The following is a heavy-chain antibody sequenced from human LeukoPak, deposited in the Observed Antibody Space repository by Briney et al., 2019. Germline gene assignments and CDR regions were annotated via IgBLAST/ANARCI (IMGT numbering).Heavy chain of an antibody. CDR2: TYYRSKWYT. Sequence: SQTLSLTCAISGDSVSNNNAAWNWIRQSPSRGLEWLGRTYYRSKWYTDYAVSVSSRITINPDASKNQFSLQLNSVTPEDTAVYYCARDLLDYYDSSGNFDYWGQGTLVTVSS. V-gene: IGHV6-1*01. D-gene: IGHD3-22*01. CDR3: ARDLLDYYDSSGNFDY. J-gene: IGHJ4*02. CDR1: GDSVSNNNAA.